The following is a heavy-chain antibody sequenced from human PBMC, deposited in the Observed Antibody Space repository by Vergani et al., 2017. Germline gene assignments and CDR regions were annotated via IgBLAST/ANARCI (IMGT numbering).Heavy chain of an antibody. J-gene: IGHJ4*02. Sequence: VQLVESGGGLVKPGGSLRLSCAASGFTFSDFSMSWVRQAPGKGLEWISYISTTSDTIYYADSVRGRFTISRDNAKNSLYLEMNSLRVEDTAVYFCARSLVAGKGGYWGQGTRVAVSS. CDR2: ISTTSDTI. V-gene: IGHV3-48*01. CDR3: ARSLVAGKGGY. CDR1: GFTFSDFS. D-gene: IGHD6-19*01.